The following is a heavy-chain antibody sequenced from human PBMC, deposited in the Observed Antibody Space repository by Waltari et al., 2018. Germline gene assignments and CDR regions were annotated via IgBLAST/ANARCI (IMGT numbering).Heavy chain of an antibody. V-gene: IGHV1-69*05. CDR2: IIPIFGTA. CDR1: GGTFSSYA. J-gene: IGHJ4*02. CDR3: ARGPPGYYDTFDY. Sequence: QVQLVQSGAEGKKPGSSVKVSCKASGGTFSSYAISWVRRAPGQGLEWMGGIIPIFGTANYAQTFQGRVTITTDESTSTAYMELSSLRSEDTAMYYCARGPPGYYDTFDYWGQGTLVTVSS. D-gene: IGHD3-22*01.